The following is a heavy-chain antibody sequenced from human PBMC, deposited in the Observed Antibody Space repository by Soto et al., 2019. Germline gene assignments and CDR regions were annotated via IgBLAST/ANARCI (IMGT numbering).Heavy chain of an antibody. CDR3: ANALGLYYFDY. CDR2: INAGNGNT. J-gene: IGHJ4*02. Sequence: QVQLVQSGAEVKKPGASVKVSCKASGYTFTSYAMHWVRQAPGQRLEWMGWINAGNGNTKYSQKFQGRVTITRDTPASTASMELSSLRSEDTAGYYCANALGLYYFDYWGQGTLVTVSS. CDR1: GYTFTSYA. V-gene: IGHV1-3*01. D-gene: IGHD3-16*01.